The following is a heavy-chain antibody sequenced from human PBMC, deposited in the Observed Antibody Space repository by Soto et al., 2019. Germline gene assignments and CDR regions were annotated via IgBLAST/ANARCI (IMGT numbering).Heavy chain of an antibody. V-gene: IGHV3-23*01. CDR3: AKDAPVKQQQEFGY. Sequence: RRLSCAASGLTFSSYAMSWVRQAPGKGLEWVSAISGSGGSTYYADYVKGRFTISRDNSKNTLYLQMNSLRAEDTAVYYCAKDAPVKQQQEFGYWGQGTLVTVSS. CDR2: ISGSGGST. CDR1: GLTFSSYA. D-gene: IGHD6-13*01. J-gene: IGHJ4*02.